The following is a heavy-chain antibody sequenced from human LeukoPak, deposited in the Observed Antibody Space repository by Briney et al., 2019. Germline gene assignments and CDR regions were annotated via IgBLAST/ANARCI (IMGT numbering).Heavy chain of an antibody. J-gene: IGHJ4*02. CDR1: GFTFSSYW. V-gene: IGHV3-7*01. CDR3: ARGRGYSSFDY. Sequence: GGSLRLSCAASGFTFSSYWMSWVRQAPGKGLEWVANISQDVSETNYVDSVKGRFTISRDNAKNSLYLQMTSLRVEDTAVYYCARGRGYSSFDYWGQGTLVTVSS. CDR2: ISQDVSET. D-gene: IGHD4-23*01.